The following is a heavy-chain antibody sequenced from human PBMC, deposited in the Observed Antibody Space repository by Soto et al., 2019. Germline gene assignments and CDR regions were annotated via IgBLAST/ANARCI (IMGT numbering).Heavy chain of an antibody. Sequence: GGSLRLSCAASGFTFSSYATNWVRQAPGKGLEWGSAISGSGGSTYYADSVKGRFTISRDNSKNTLYLQMNRLRAEDTAVYYCAKDVDSGYSYSTTGYGGQGTLVTVSS. J-gene: IGHJ4*02. D-gene: IGHD5-18*01. V-gene: IGHV3-23*01. CDR3: AKDVDSGYSYSTTGY. CDR2: ISGSGGST. CDR1: GFTFSSYA.